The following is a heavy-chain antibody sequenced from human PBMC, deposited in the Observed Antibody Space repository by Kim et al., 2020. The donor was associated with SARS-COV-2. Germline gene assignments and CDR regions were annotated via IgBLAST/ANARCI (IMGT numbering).Heavy chain of an antibody. CDR3: ARGAGRTGWLLSATPAYYYYYYMDV. Sequence: ASVKVSCKASGYTFTGYYMHWVRQAPGQGLEWMGRINPNSGGTNYAQKFQGRVTMTRDTSISTAYMELSRLRSDDTAVYYCARGAGRTGWLLSATPAYYYYYYMDVWGKGTTVTVSS. CDR1: GYTFTGYY. CDR2: INPNSGGT. J-gene: IGHJ6*03. D-gene: IGHD3-3*01. V-gene: IGHV1-2*06.